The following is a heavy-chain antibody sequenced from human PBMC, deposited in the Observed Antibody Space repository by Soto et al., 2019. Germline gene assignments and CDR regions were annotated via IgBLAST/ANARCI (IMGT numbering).Heavy chain of an antibody. CDR1: GFTFGAYS. V-gene: IGHV3-23*01. Sequence: EGHLWESGGGLVQPGGSLRLSCEASGFTFGAYSMSWLRQAPGKGLEWVSGISASGGSTYYPDSVKGRFTISRDDSKNTLYLQMNSLRVEDTALYYCAKDFPYSSYDIWNGYDAWGQGVLVTVS. D-gene: IGHD3-3*01. J-gene: IGHJ5*02. CDR3: AKDFPYSSYDIWNGYDA. CDR2: ISASGGST.